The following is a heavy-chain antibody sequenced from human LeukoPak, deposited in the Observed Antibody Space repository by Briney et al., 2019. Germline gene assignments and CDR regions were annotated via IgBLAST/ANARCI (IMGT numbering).Heavy chain of an antibody. Sequence: SQTLSLTCTVSGGSISSGDYYWSWIRQPPGKGLEWIGYIYYSGSTYYNPSLKSRVTISVDTSKNQFFLKLSSVTAADTALYYCARDRITIFGVVQNCFDPWGHGTLLTVSS. CDR1: GGSISSGDYY. J-gene: IGHJ5*02. CDR2: IYYSGST. V-gene: IGHV4-30-4*08. D-gene: IGHD3-3*01. CDR3: ARDRITIFGVVQNCFDP.